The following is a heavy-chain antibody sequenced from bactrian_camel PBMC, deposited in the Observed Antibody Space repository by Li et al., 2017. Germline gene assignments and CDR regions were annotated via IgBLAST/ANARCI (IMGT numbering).Heavy chain of an antibody. CDR2: VDNRDSV. CDR1: GLTHSNYC. J-gene: IGHJ4*01. V-gene: IGHV3S55*01. Sequence: HVQLVESGGGSVQAGGSLRLTCEVSGLTHSNYCYGWFRQSPGKEREGVASVDNRDSVIVAESVKGRFTISQDNAKNTLYLQMVSLKPEDTAVYYCAADHKSLCLLNRDYEGFFDYWGQGTQVTVS. CDR3: AADHKSLCLLNRDYEGFFDY. D-gene: IGHD4*01.